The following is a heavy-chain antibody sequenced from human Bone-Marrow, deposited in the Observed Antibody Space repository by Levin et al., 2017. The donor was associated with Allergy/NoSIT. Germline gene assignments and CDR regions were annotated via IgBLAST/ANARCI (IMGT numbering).Heavy chain of an antibody. V-gene: IGHV3-30*18. Sequence: HPGGSLRLSCAVSGFSFRSYGIHWVRQAPGKGLEWVALISTDEDKRNYLDSVKGRFTISRDNSTNTVFLQMKSLRIGDTGVYYCAKALAAGGASNYYGMDVWGHGTTVTVSS. D-gene: IGHD6-13*01. CDR1: GFSFRSYG. CDR2: ISTDEDKR. CDR3: AKALAAGGASNYYGMDV. J-gene: IGHJ6*02.